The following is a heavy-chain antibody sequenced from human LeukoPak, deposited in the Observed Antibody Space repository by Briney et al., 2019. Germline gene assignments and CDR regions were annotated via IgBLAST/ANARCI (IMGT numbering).Heavy chain of an antibody. CDR2: IRYDGSEK. J-gene: IGHJ2*01. CDR3: ARSTRAWYFDL. CDR1: GFTFSIYG. D-gene: IGHD5-24*01. Sequence: GGSLRLSCAASGFTFSIYGMHWVRQAPGKGLEWVAYIRYDGSEKYYAESLKGRFTISRDNSKNTLYLQMNSLRAEDTALYYCARSTRAWYFDLWGRGTLVTVSS. V-gene: IGHV3-30*02.